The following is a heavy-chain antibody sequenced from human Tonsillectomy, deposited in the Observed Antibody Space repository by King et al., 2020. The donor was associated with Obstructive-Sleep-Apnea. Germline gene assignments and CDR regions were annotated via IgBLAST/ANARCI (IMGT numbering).Heavy chain of an antibody. Sequence: VQLVESGGGLVQPGGSLRLSCAASGFTFNNYAMTWVRQAPGKGLEWVSSISNSGGNTFYADSVKGRFTISRDNYKKTVFLQMNSLRGEDTAVYYCAKDWRHSSRPLGAFDMWGQGTMLTVSS. CDR1: GFTFNNYA. CDR3: AKDWRHSSRPLGAFDM. J-gene: IGHJ3*02. D-gene: IGHD6-13*01. CDR2: ISNSGGNT. V-gene: IGHV3-23*04.